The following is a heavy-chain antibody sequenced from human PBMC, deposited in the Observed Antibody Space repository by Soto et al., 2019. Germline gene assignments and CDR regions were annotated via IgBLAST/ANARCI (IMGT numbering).Heavy chain of an antibody. D-gene: IGHD1-1*01. J-gene: IGHJ5*02. CDR3: ATNETTLPWFNP. CDR1: GDSIRNGFYY. V-gene: IGHV4-31*03. Sequence: QVQLQESGQGLVKPAQTLSLICTVSGDSIRNGFYYWSWIRQHPGKGLEWIGNIYYVGSTSYNPALKSRVTISIHRSKNPFSLPLNYVTAADPSVYYCATNETTLPWFNPWGKGTLGIVSS. CDR2: IYYVGST.